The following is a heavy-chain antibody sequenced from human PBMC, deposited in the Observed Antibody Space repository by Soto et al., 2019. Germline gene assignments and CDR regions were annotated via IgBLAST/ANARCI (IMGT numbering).Heavy chain of an antibody. J-gene: IGHJ4*02. D-gene: IGHD2-21*02. V-gene: IGHV3-30-3*01. Sequence: QVQLVESGGGVVQPGRSLRLPCAASGFTFSSYAMHWVRQAPGKGLEWVAVISYDGSNKYYADSVKGRFTISRDNSKTTLNLQMNSLGAEDTAVYYCARDPVACWGGDCRTFDYWGQGTLVTVSS. CDR2: ISYDGSNK. CDR1: GFTFSSYA. CDR3: ARDPVACWGGDCRTFDY.